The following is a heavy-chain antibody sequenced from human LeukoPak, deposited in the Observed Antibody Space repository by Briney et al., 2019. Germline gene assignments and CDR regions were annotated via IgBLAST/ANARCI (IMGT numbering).Heavy chain of an antibody. Sequence: SETLSLTCAVYGGSFSGYYWSWIRQPPGKGLEWIGEINHSGSTNYNPSPKSRVTISVDTSKNQFSLKLSSVTAADTAVYYCAAGYSSGWKAYYYYYGMDVWGQGTTVTVSS. CDR2: INHSGST. J-gene: IGHJ6*02. V-gene: IGHV4-34*01. CDR1: GGSFSGYY. D-gene: IGHD6-19*01. CDR3: AAGYSSGWKAYYYYYGMDV.